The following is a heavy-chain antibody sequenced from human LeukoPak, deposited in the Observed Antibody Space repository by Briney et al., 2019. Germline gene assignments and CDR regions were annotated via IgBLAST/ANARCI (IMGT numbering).Heavy chain of an antibody. CDR1: GGSITNSY. V-gene: IGHV4-59*01. D-gene: IGHD3-10*01. CDR2: IYYSGNT. CDR3: ARDRTGFGELAVY. J-gene: IGHJ4*02. Sequence: PSETLSLTCAVSGGSITNSYWSWIRQPPGKGLEWIGYIYYSGNTKYSPSLKSRVTISVDTSKNQFSLNLSSVTAADTAVYFCARDRTGFGELAVYWGQGTLVTVSS.